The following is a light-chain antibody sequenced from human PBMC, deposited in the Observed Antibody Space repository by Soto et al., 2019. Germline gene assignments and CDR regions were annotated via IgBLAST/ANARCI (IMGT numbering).Light chain of an antibody. CDR3: QVWVTSTFHPI. Sequence: SYELTQSPSVSVAPGRTARIACEGNNIGTKSVHWYQQRPGQAPVVVVYYDSDRPSGIPERFSGSNSGNTATLTISSVEAGDEADYYCQVWVTSTFHPIFGGGTKLTVL. CDR1: NIGTKS. V-gene: IGLV3-21*04. J-gene: IGLJ2*01. CDR2: YDS.